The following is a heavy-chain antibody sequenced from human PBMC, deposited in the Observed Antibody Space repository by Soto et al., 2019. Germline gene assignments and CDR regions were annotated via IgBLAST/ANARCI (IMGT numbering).Heavy chain of an antibody. CDR2: IKSKIDGGTT. Sequence: GGSLRLSCAASGFTFSNAWMSWVRQAPGKWLEWFGRIKSKIDGGTTDYVAPVKGRFTISRDDLNNTLYLQMNSLKTEDTAVYYCTTEMGTTSWGQGTLVTVSS. J-gene: IGHJ5*02. V-gene: IGHV3-15*01. D-gene: IGHD1-1*01. CDR3: TTEMGTTS. CDR1: GFTFSNAW.